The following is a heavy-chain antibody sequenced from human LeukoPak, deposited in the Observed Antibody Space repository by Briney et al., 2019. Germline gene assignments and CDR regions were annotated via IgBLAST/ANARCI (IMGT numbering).Heavy chain of an antibody. Sequence: GSLRLSCTSSGFMLSNYAIHWVRQAPGKGLEWVSVIYSGGSTYYADSVKGRFTISRDNSKNTLYLQMNSLRAEDTAVYYCASVLSSGWYYYYYMDVWGKGTTVTISS. J-gene: IGHJ6*03. V-gene: IGHV3-66*01. CDR3: ASVLSSGWYYYYYMDV. CDR1: GFMLSNYA. D-gene: IGHD6-19*01. CDR2: IYSGGST.